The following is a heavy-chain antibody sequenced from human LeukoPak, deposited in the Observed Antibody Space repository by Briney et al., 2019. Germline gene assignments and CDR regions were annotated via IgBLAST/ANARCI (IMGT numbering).Heavy chain of an antibody. CDR1: GFTFSSYG. J-gene: IGHJ4*02. CDR3: AKDKGRYCSGGSCYPIDY. V-gene: IGHV3-23*01. CDR2: ISGSGGRT. D-gene: IGHD2-15*01. Sequence: PGGSLRLSCAASGFTFSSYGMSWVRQAPGKGLEWVPAISGSGGRTYYADSVKGRVTISRDNSKNTLYLQMNSLRAEDTAVYYCAKDKGRYCSGGSCYPIDYWGQGTLVTVSS.